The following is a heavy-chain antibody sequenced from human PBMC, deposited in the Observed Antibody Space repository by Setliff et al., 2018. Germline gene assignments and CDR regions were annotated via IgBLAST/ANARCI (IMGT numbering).Heavy chain of an antibody. D-gene: IGHD3-3*01. J-gene: IGHJ6*03. CDR3: ARAGPYYDFWSGYYRTMDV. Sequence: SETLSLTCTVSGGSISSYYWSWIRQPPGKRLEWIGYIYYSGSTNYNPSLESRVTISVDTSKNQFSLRLSSVTAADTAVYYCARAGPYYDFWSGYYRTMDVWGKGTTVTVSS. CDR1: GGSISSYY. CDR2: IYYSGST. V-gene: IGHV4-59*08.